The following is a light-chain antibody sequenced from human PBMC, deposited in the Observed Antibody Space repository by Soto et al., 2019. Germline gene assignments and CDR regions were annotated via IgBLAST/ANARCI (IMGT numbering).Light chain of an antibody. CDR1: QGISSW. V-gene: IGKV1D-12*01. J-gene: IGKJ2*02. Sequence: DIQMTQSPSSVSASVGDRVTITCRASQGISSWLAWYQKKPGKAPKLLIYAASILQSGVPSRFSGSGSGTDFTLTITSLQPEDFATYYCQQANSFPRTFGQGTKLEIK. CDR2: AAS. CDR3: QQANSFPRT.